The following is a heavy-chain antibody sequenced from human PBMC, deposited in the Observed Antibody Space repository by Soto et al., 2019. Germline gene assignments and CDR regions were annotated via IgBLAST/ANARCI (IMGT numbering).Heavy chain of an antibody. V-gene: IGHV4-59*08. CDR2: IYYSGST. CDR1: GGSISGYY. CDR3: ASLLRAAAGSIDY. J-gene: IGHJ4*02. D-gene: IGHD6-13*01. Sequence: PSVPLSLPYTVSGGSISGYYWRWIRKPPGKGLEWIGYIYYSGSTNYNPSLKSRVTISVDTSKNQFSLKLSSVTAADTAVYYCASLLRAAAGSIDYWGQGTLVTVTS.